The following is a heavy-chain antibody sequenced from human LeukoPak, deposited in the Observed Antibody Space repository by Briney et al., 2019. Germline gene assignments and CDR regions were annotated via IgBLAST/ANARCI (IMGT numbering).Heavy chain of an antibody. CDR3: ASSSYSSSSS. CDR2: INEDGSKK. D-gene: IGHD6-6*01. V-gene: IGHV3-7*01. Sequence: GGSLRLSCEASGFSFSDYSMNWVRQAPGKGLEWVANINEDGSKKYYVGSVEGRFTISRDNAKNSVFLQMNSLRAEDTAMYYCASSSYSSSSSWGQGTLVTVSS. J-gene: IGHJ5*02. CDR1: GFSFSDYS.